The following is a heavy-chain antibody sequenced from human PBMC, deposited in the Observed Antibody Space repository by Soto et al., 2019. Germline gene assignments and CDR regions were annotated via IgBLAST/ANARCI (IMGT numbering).Heavy chain of an antibody. V-gene: IGHV3-23*01. CDR1: GFTFSSYA. Sequence: EVQLLESGGGLVQPGGSLRLSCAASGFTFSSYAMSWVRQAPGKGLEWVSAISGSGGSTYYADSVKGRLTISRANSKNTPELQMCTLRDEDTAVYYCVGSGETADTYAFDIWGQGAIGTVSS. J-gene: IGHJ3*02. CDR2: ISGSGGST. D-gene: IGHD3-10*01. CDR3: VGSGETADTYAFDI.